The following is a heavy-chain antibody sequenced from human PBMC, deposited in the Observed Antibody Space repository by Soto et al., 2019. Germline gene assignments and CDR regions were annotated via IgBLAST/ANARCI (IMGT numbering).Heavy chain of an antibody. V-gene: IGHV4-4*07. CDR1: GGAISGYY. Sequence: SETLSLICTVTGGAISGYYWTWIRQSDGEGLEWIGRIYSSGITNYNPSLKSRVTISLDTSMNYFSLRLSSVTAADTAVYYCARGQRFYEWFDPCGQGTLVTVSS. D-gene: IGHD3-3*01. CDR2: IYSSGIT. J-gene: IGHJ5*02. CDR3: ARGQRFYEWFDP.